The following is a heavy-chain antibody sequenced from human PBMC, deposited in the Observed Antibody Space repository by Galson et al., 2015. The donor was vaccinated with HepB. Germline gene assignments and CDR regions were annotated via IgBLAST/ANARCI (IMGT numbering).Heavy chain of an antibody. J-gene: IGHJ5*02. CDR1: GFTFSSYG. Sequence: SLRLSCAASGFTFSSYGMHWVRQAPGKGLEWVAVIWYDGSNKYYADSVKGRFTISRDNSKNTLYLQMNSLRAEDTAVYYCARDQHYYDSSGRLNWFDPWGQGTLVTVSS. CDR3: ARDQHYYDSSGRLNWFDP. D-gene: IGHD3-22*01. V-gene: IGHV3-33*08. CDR2: IWYDGSNK.